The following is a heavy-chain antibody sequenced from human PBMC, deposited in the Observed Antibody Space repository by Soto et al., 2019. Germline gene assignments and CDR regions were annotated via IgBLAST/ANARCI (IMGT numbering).Heavy chain of an antibody. V-gene: IGHV3-23*01. CDR3: AKEGDYDSSGYYLD. Sequence: GGSLRLSCAASGFTFSSYAMSWFRQAPGKWLEWVSAISGSGGSTYYADSVKGRFTISRDNSKNTLYLQMNSLRAEDTAVYYCAKEGDYDSSGYYLDWGQGXLVTVYS. CDR1: GFTFSSYA. J-gene: IGHJ4*02. CDR2: ISGSGGST. D-gene: IGHD3-22*01.